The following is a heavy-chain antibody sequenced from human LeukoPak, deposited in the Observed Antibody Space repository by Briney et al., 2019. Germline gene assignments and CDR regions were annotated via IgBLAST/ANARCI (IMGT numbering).Heavy chain of an antibody. D-gene: IGHD1-7*01. J-gene: IGHJ4*02. CDR3: ARISGTLCFDL. CDR1: GFSVSYNY. CDR2: IYAGGDT. V-gene: IGHV3-66*01. Sequence: PGGSLSLSCAASGFSVSYNYMSWVRQAPARGLEWVSVIYAGGDTYYADSVKGRFTISRDNSKNTVYLQMHSLRADDTAVYYCARISGTLCFDLWGLGTLVTVSS.